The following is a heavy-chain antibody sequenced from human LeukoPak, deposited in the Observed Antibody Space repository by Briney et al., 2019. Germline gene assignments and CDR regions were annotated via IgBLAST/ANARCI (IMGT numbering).Heavy chain of an antibody. CDR3: ARRAHNVLRFLEWFQGGMDV. V-gene: IGHV3-30*03. D-gene: IGHD3-3*01. Sequence: GGSLRLSCAASGFTFSSYGMHWVRQAPGKGLEWVAVISYDGSNKYYADSVKGRCTISRDNSKNTLYLQMNSLKGEDTAAYYCARRAHNVLRFLEWFQGGMDVWGKGTTVTVSS. J-gene: IGHJ6*03. CDR2: ISYDGSNK. CDR1: GFTFSSYG.